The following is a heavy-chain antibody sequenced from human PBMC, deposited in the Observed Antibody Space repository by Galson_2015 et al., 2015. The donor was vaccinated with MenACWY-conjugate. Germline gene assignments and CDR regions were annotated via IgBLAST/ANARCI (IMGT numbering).Heavy chain of an antibody. CDR1: GGSISSYY. CDR3: ARHGHRDGYNYFDY. D-gene: IGHD5-24*01. J-gene: IGHJ4*02. CDR2: IYYSGST. V-gene: IGHV4-59*08. Sequence: SETLSLTCTVSGGSISSYYWSWIRQPPGQGLEWIGYIYYSGSTNYNPSLKSQVTISVDTSKNHFSLKLSSVTAADTAVYYCARHGHRDGYNYFDYWGQGTLVTVSS.